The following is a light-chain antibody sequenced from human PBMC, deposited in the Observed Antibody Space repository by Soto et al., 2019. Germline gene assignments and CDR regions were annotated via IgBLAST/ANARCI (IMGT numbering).Light chain of an antibody. V-gene: IGLV1-44*01. CDR3: AAWDDSLNDFV. J-gene: IGLJ1*01. CDR2: DNN. Sequence: QSVLTQPPSASGTPGQRVTISCSGSSSNIGTNAVNWYQQLPGTAPKLLIYDNNQRPSGVPDRFSGSKSGTSASLAISGLQSEDEADFYCAAWDDSLNDFVFGTGTKLTV. CDR1: SSNIGTNA.